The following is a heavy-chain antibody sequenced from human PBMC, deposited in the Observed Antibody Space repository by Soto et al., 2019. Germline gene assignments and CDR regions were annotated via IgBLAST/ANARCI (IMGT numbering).Heavy chain of an antibody. V-gene: IGHV1-69*13. J-gene: IGHJ6*02. Sequence: SVKVSCKASGGTFSSYSINWVRQAPGQGLEWMGRLIPMFGTTDYAQRFQGRVTFTADESTSTASMEVTNLTSEDTAVYYCARAVVLTFTRFYDMDVWGQGTTVTVSS. D-gene: IGHD3-9*01. CDR2: LIPMFGTT. CDR1: GGTFSSYS. CDR3: ARAVVLTFTRFYDMDV.